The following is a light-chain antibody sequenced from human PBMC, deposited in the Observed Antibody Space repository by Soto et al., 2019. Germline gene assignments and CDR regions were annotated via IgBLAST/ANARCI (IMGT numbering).Light chain of an antibody. CDR2: DAS. J-gene: IGKJ1*01. CDR1: QSVSSDS. CDR3: QQYGSAPRT. V-gene: IGKV3-20*01. Sequence: EIVLTQSPGTLSLSPGERAILSCRASQSVSSDSLAWYRQKPGQAPRLLVYDASSSATGIPDRFSGSGSGTDLTLNIGSLAPEDFAAYYCQQYGSAPRTFGQGTKVEIK.